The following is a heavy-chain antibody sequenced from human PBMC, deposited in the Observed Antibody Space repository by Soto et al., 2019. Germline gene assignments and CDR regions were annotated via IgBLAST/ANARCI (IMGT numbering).Heavy chain of an antibody. J-gene: IGHJ6*02. CDR3: ARGGGGEQREYYDFWSGYYIVHYYYGMDV. CDR2: IWYDGSNK. V-gene: IGHV3-33*01. D-gene: IGHD3-3*01. CDR1: GFTFSSYG. Sequence: QVQLVESGGGVVQPGRSLRLSCAASGFTFSSYGMHWVRQAPGKGLEWVAVIWYDGSNKYYADSVKGRFTISRDNSKNALYLQMNSVRAEDTAVYYCARGGGGEQREYYDFWSGYYIVHYYYGMDVWGQGTTVTVSS.